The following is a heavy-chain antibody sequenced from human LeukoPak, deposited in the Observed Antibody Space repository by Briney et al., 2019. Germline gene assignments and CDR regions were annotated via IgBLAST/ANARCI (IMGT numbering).Heavy chain of an antibody. CDR3: ARDRYSGSYPLDY. CDR2: ISSSGSTI. V-gene: IGHV3-11*01. CDR1: GFTFSDYY. Sequence: GGSLRLSCAASGFTFSDYYMSWIRQAPGKGLEWVSYISSSGSTIYYADSVKGRFTISRDNARNSLFLQMNSLRAEDTAVYYCARDRYSGSYPLDYWGQGTLVTVSS. J-gene: IGHJ4*02. D-gene: IGHD1-26*01.